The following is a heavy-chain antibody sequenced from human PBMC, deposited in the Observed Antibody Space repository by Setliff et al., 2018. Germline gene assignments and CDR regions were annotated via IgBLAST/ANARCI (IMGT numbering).Heavy chain of an antibody. CDR3: ARDGGGDSDAFDI. CDR1: GYTFTGYY. Sequence: ASVKVSCKASGYTFTGYYMHWVRQAPGQGLEWMGRINPNSGGTNYAQKFQGWVTMTRDTSISTAYMELGRLGSDDTAVYFCARDGGGDSDAFDIWGQGTMVTVSS. V-gene: IGHV1-2*04. CDR2: INPNSGGT. J-gene: IGHJ3*02. D-gene: IGHD3-16*01.